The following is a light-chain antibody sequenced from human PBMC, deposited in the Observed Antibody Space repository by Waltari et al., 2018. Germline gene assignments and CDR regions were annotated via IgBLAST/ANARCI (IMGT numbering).Light chain of an antibody. CDR2: RAS. J-gene: IGKJ4*01. Sequence: DIQMTQSPSSLSASVGGTVTITCQASQDIDINLNWYQQRPGKAPKLLISRASSLRGEIPSRFSGRGSGTDFTLTINSLQPEDFATYYCQQGYSYPISFGGGTKVEIK. V-gene: IGKV1-39*01. CDR1: QDIDIN. CDR3: QQGYSYPIS.